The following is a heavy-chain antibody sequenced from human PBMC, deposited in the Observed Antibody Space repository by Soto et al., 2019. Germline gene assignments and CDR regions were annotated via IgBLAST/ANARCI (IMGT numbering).Heavy chain of an antibody. CDR2: ISAYNGNT. J-gene: IGHJ4*02. Sequence: QVQLVQSGAEVKKPGASVKVSCKASGYTFTSYGISWVRQAPGQGLEWMGWISAYNGNTNYAQKHQGRVTMTTDTSRSTAYMELSTLRSDDTAVYYCARDTYGSGAGYWGQGTLVTVSS. CDR1: GYTFTSYG. V-gene: IGHV1-18*01. CDR3: ARDTYGSGAGY. D-gene: IGHD3-10*01.